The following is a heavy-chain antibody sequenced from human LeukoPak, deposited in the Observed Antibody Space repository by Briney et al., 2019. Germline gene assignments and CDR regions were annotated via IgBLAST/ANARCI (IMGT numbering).Heavy chain of an antibody. D-gene: IGHD6-19*01. CDR2: ISGSGGST. CDR3: ARDHSSGWYSDYFDY. Sequence: GGSLRLSCAASGFTFSIYAMSWVRQAPGKGLEWVSGISGSGGSTYYADSVKGRFTISRDNSKNTLYLQMNSLRAEDTAVYYCARDHSSGWYSDYFDYWGQGTLVTVSS. V-gene: IGHV3-23*01. CDR1: GFTFSIYA. J-gene: IGHJ4*02.